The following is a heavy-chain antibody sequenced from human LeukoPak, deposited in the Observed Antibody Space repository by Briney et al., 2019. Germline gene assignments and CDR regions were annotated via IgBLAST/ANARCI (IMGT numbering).Heavy chain of an antibody. CDR2: IYSGGST. V-gene: IGHV3-23*03. Sequence: PGRSLRLSCAASGFTFSSYGMSRGRQAPGQGLEWVSLIYSGGSTYYADSVKGRFTISRDNSKNTLYLQMNSLRAEDTAVYYCAKDLDYWYFDLWGRGTLVTVSS. CDR1: GFTFSSYG. CDR3: AKDLDYWYFDL. J-gene: IGHJ2*01.